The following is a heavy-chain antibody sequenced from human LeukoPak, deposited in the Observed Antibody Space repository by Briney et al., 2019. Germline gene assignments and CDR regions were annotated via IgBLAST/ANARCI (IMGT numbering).Heavy chain of an antibody. J-gene: IGHJ3*02. Sequence: DSVKGRFTISRDNSKNTLYLQMNSLRAEDTAVYYCARTGLDAFDIWGQGTMVTVSS. CDR3: ARTGLDAFDI. D-gene: IGHD1-14*01. V-gene: IGHV3-30*07.